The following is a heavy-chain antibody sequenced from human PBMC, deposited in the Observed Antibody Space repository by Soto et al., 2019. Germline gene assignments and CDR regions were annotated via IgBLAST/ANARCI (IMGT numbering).Heavy chain of an antibody. Sequence: SETLSLTRTFSGGSISRGGYYWSWIRQHPGKGLEWIGYIYYSGSTYYNPPLKSRVTISVDTSKNQFSLKLSSVTAADTAVYYCARGVLHTAFDPCGQGTLVTVSS. CDR3: ARGVLHTAFDP. D-gene: IGHD5-18*01. CDR2: IYYSGST. J-gene: IGHJ5*02. CDR1: GGSISRGGYY. V-gene: IGHV4-31*03.